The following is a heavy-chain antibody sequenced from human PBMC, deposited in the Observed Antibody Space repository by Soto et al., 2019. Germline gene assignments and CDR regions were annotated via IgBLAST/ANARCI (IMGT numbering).Heavy chain of an antibody. D-gene: IGHD1-26*01. CDR1: EFTFMAYG. CDR3: AKEDPSGRYSLDY. V-gene: IGHV3-30*18. CDR2: ISYYGTNE. Sequence: QVQLVESGGGVVQPGRSLNLPFEAPEFTFMAYGLPWVAQAPAKGLEWVAVISYYGTNEYYEDSVKGRFTISRDNSKNTLYLQMNSLRIEDTAVYFCAKEDPSGRYSLDYWGQGSQVTVSS. J-gene: IGHJ4*02.